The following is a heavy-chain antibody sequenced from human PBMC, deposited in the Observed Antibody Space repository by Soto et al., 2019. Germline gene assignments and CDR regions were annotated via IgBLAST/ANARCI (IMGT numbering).Heavy chain of an antibody. V-gene: IGHV1-18*01. D-gene: IGHD2-8*01. CDR3: ARSGAYCTSITCLFDSF. CDR1: GYTFSSYG. Sequence: QAQLVQSGAEVKKPGASVKVSCRASGYTFSSYGYAWVRQVPGQGLEWMGWISAYNGDTNYAQKFQDRATLTTDTPTTTAYRELRNLGSDDTAVYYCARSGAYCTSITCLFDSFWGLGTLVTVSS. J-gene: IGHJ4*02. CDR2: ISAYNGDT.